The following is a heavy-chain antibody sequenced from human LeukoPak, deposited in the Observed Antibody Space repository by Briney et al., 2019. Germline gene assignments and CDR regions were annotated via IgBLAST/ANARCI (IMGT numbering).Heavy chain of an antibody. CDR3: ARVGSTVAAGTPDY. V-gene: IGHV3-11*06. CDR1: GFTFSDYY. D-gene: IGHD6-13*01. CDR2: ISGSGSHT. Sequence: GSLRLSCAASGFTFSDYYMSWIRQAPGKGLEWVSYISGSGSHTTYADSVRGRFTISRDNAKNSLSLQVNSLRADDTAVYYCARVGSTVAAGTPDYWGQGTLVTVSS. J-gene: IGHJ4*02.